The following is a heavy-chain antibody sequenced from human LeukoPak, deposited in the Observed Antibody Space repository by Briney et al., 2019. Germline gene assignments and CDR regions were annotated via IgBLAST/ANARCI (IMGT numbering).Heavy chain of an antibody. D-gene: IGHD3-10*01. Sequence: AGSLTLSRLASGLVFSRSGMHWVRPPPGKGLEWVAFLQYDGNEIYYAESVKGRFTISRDNSKNTLYLQMSSLRSDDTAVYYCVSEERAVKDSWGQGTLVSVSS. CDR2: LQYDGNEI. CDR3: VSEERAVKDS. CDR1: GLVFSRSG. J-gene: IGHJ4*02. V-gene: IGHV3-30*02.